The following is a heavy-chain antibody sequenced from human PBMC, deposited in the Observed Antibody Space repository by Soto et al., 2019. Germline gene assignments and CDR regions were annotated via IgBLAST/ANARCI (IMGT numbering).Heavy chain of an antibody. D-gene: IGHD6-13*01. CDR1: GYSFTSYW. CDR2: IFPGDSDT. J-gene: IGHJ4*02. CDR3: ARLFNEYSSSWYLGY. V-gene: IGHV5-51*01. Sequence: GESLKISCKGSGYSFTSYWIGWVRQMPGKGLEWMGIIFPGDSDTRYSPSFQGQVTISADKSISTVYLQWSSLKASDTAMYYCARLFNEYSSSWYLGYWGQGTLVTVSS.